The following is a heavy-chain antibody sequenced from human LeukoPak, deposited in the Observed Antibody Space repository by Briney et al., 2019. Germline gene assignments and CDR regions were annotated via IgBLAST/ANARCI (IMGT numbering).Heavy chain of an antibody. J-gene: IGHJ3*02. Sequence: GGSLRLSREASGFVFSNFDMHWLRQATRGGLGWVSAIGTAGATYDPASMKGRFTISRDNAKNSFYLQMNNRRPEDTAVYYCSRGGAPAGFAYDIWGHGTVVTVSS. CDR2: IGTAGAT. CDR1: GFVFSNFD. V-gene: IGHV3-13*01. D-gene: IGHD6-25*01. CDR3: SRGGAPAGFAYDI.